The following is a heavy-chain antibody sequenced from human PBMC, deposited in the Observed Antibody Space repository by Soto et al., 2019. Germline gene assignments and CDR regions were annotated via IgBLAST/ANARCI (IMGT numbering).Heavy chain of an antibody. CDR2: ISYDGSNK. CDR3: AKVGLRYCSGGSCYWEWFDP. D-gene: IGHD2-15*01. CDR1: GFTFSSYG. V-gene: IGHV3-30*18. J-gene: IGHJ5*02. Sequence: GGSLRLSCAASGFTFSSYGMHWVRQAPGKGLEWVAVISYDGSNKYYADSVKGRFTISRDNSKNTLYLQMNSLRAEDTAVYYCAKVGLRYCSGGSCYWEWFDPWGQGTLVTVSS.